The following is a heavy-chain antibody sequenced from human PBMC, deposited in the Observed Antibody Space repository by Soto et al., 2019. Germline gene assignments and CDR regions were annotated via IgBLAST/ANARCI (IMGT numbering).Heavy chain of an antibody. CDR2: INAGNGNT. V-gene: IGHV1-3*01. Sequence: ASVKVSSKASGFTFTSYAMHWVRQAPGQRLEWMGWINAGNGNTKYSQKFQGRVTITRDTSASTAYMELSSLRSEDTAVYYCARGGSLYWYFDLWGRGTLVTVS. CDR1: GFTFTSYA. CDR3: ARGGSLYWYFDL. J-gene: IGHJ2*01. D-gene: IGHD1-26*01.